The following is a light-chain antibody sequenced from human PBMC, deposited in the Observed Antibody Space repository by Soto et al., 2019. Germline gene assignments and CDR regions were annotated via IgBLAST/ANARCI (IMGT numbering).Light chain of an antibody. Sequence: EIVLTQSPATLSLSPGERATLSCRASQSVSTYLAWYQQKPGQAPRLLISDASNRATGIPARFSGSGSGTDFTLTVSSLEPEDFAVYYCQQYVTPPFTFGPGTKVDV. J-gene: IGKJ3*01. CDR3: QQYVTPPFT. CDR1: QSVSTY. CDR2: DAS. V-gene: IGKV3-11*01.